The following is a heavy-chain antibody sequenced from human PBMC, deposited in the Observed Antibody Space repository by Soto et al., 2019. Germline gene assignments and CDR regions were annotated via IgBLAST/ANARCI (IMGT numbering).Heavy chain of an antibody. Sequence: SETLSLTCAVYGGSFSGYYWSWIRQPPGKGLEWIGEINHSGSTNYNLSLKSRVTISVDTSKNQFSLKLSSVTAADTAVYYCARGRAVTDYWGQGTLVTVSS. CDR2: INHSGST. CDR1: GGSFSGYY. J-gene: IGHJ4*02. D-gene: IGHD4-4*01. CDR3: ARGRAVTDY. V-gene: IGHV4-34*01.